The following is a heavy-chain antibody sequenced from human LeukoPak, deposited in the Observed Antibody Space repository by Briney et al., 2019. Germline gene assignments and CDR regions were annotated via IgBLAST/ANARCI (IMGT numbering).Heavy chain of an antibody. D-gene: IGHD2-2*01. Sequence: GGSLRLSCAASGFTFSSYSMNWVRQAPGKGLEWISYISSSSSTKYYADSVKGRFTISRDDAKNSLYLQMNSLRAEDTAVYYCARYCSSSRCLYYYHMDVWGKGTTVTVSS. CDR1: GFTFSSYS. CDR2: ISSSSSTK. J-gene: IGHJ6*03. V-gene: IGHV3-48*04. CDR3: ARYCSSSRCLYYYHMDV.